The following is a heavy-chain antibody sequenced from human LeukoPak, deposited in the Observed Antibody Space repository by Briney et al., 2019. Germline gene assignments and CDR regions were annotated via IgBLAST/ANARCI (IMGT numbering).Heavy chain of an antibody. V-gene: IGHV4-59*08. CDR1: GGSISSYY. D-gene: IGHD5-12*01. CDR2: IYYSGST. Sequence: PSETLSLTCTVSGGSISSYYWSWIRQPPGKGLEWIGYIYYSGSTNYNPSLKSRVTISVDTSKNQFSLKLSSVTAADTAVYYSARHLVEMATSWFDPWGPGTLVTVSS. CDR3: ARHLVEMATSWFDP. J-gene: IGHJ5*02.